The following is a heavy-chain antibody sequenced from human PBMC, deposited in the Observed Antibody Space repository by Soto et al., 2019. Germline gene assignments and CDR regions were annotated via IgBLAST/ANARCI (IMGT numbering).Heavy chain of an antibody. J-gene: IGHJ4*02. V-gene: IGHV1-2*04. D-gene: IGHD6-13*01. Sequence: ASVKVSCKASGDTFTGYYMHWVRQAPGQGLEWMGWINPNSGGTNYAQKFQGWVTMTRDTSISTAYMELSRLRSDDTAVYYCARVDRYSSSWLHFDYWGQGTLVTVSS. CDR2: INPNSGGT. CDR3: ARVDRYSSSWLHFDY. CDR1: GDTFTGYY.